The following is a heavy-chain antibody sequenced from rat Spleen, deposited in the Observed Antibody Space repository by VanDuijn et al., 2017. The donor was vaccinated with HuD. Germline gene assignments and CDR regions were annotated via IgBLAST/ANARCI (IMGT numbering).Heavy chain of an antibody. V-gene: IGHV5-62*01. CDR2: ISSSSGT. Sequence: VQLVESGGGLVQPGKSLKLSCSASGFTFSSYGMHWIRQAPGKGLDWVAYISSSSGTVYADAVKGRFTISRDNAKNTLYLQMDSLRSGDTATYYCATKDYWGQGVMVTVSS. CDR1: GFTFSSYG. J-gene: IGHJ2*01. D-gene: IGHD3-1*01. CDR3: ATKDY.